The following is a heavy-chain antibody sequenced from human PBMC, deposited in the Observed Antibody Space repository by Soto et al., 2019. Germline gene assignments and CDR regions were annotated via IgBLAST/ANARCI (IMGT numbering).Heavy chain of an antibody. CDR1: GGSISSGGYY. Sequence: RYLTCTVSGGSISSGGYYWSWIRQRPGKGLEWIGDIHYSGSTFYNPSLKSRVTISVDTSENQFSLKLSSMTAADTAVYYCARGQVLPADSLDYWGQGTLVTVYS. D-gene: IGHD2-2*01. CDR3: ARGQVLPADSLDY. CDR2: IHYSGST. V-gene: IGHV4-31*03. J-gene: IGHJ4*02.